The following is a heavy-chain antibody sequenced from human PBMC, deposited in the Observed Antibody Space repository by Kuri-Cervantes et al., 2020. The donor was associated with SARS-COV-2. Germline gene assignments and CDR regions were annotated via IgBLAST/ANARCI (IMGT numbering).Heavy chain of an antibody. CDR3: ARDRWDAILDY. CDR2: INPNSGGT. D-gene: IGHD1-26*01. Sequence: ASVKVSCKASGYTFTGYYMHWVRQAPGQGLEWMGWINPNSGGTIYAQKVQDRVTMTVDTSTDTAFMEVRSLRSDDTAVYYCARDRWDAILDYWGQGTLVTVSS. V-gene: IGHV1-2*02. J-gene: IGHJ4*02. CDR1: GYTFTGYY.